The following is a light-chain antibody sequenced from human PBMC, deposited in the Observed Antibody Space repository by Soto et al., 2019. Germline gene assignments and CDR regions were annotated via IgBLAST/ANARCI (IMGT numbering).Light chain of an antibody. CDR2: GAA. V-gene: IGKV3-20*01. Sequence: EIVLTQSPGTLSLSPGERATLSCRASQNIYINSLAWYQQKPGQPPRLLIYGAATRASDVPDRFSGSGSGADFALTITRLEPEDFAVYYCQFYGDPSKTFGQGTKVEIK. CDR1: QNIYINS. CDR3: QFYGDPSKT. J-gene: IGKJ1*01.